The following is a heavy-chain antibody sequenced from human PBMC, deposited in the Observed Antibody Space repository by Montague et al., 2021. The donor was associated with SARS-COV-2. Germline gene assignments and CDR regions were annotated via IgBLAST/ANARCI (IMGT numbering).Heavy chain of an antibody. J-gene: IGHJ4*02. CDR3: ARGEQYSGWYGLKYYFDY. Sequence: SETLSLTCAVYGGSFSGYYWCWIRQPPGKGLEWLGEINHSGSTNYNPPPKSRVTITVDTSKNQFSPKLSSVTAADTAVYYCARGEQYSGWYGLKYYFDYWGQGTLVIVSS. D-gene: IGHD6-19*01. V-gene: IGHV4-34*01. CDR2: INHSGST. CDR1: GGSFSGYY.